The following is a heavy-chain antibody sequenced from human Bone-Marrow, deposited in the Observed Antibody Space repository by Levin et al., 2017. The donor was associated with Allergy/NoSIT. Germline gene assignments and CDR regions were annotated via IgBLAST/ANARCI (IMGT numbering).Heavy chain of an antibody. Sequence: GESLKISCKASGYTFISYGITWVRQAPGQGLEWMGWSSAYNGNRNYAQNVQGRVTMTTDISTSTAYMELRSLRPDDTAVYYCARDKAGRVGGTFGGTDAYYNGMDVWGQGTTVIVSS. CDR2: SSAYNGNR. V-gene: IGHV1-18*01. CDR1: GYTFISYG. CDR3: ARDKAGRVGGTFGGTDAYYNGMDV. D-gene: IGHD1-26*01. J-gene: IGHJ6*02.